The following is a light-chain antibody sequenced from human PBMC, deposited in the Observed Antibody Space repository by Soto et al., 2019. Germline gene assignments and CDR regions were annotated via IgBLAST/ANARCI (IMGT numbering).Light chain of an antibody. Sequence: QSVLTQPASVSGSPGQSITISCTGTSSDVGAYNYVSWYQQHPGKAPILMIYEVNNRPSGVSNRFSGSKSGNTASLTISGLQAEDEADYYCSSFASSNSVVFGGGTKLTLL. V-gene: IGLV2-14*01. CDR3: SSFASSNSVV. J-gene: IGLJ2*01. CDR1: SSDVGAYNY. CDR2: EVN.